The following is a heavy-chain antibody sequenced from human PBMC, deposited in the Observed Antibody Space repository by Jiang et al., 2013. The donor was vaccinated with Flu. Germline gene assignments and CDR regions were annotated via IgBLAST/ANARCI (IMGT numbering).Heavy chain of an antibody. CDR1: GGTFSSYA. D-gene: IGHD6-13*01. V-gene: IGHV1-69*04. Sequence: GAEVKKPGSSVKVSCKASGGTFSSYAITWVRQAPGQGLEWMGRIIPILGIPNYAQRFQGRVTITADKSTSTAYMELSSLRSEDTAVYYCARDRVAAAGTFDYWGQGTLVTVSS. CDR3: ARDRVAAAGTFDY. J-gene: IGHJ4*02. CDR2: IIPILGIP.